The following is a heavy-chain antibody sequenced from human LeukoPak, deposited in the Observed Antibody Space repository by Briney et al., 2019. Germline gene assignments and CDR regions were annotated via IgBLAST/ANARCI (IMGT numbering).Heavy chain of an antibody. CDR2: ISGSGGTT. D-gene: IGHD4-17*01. J-gene: IGHJ4*02. CDR1: GFTFSRFA. CDR3: TKDLPDYGDYIEGY. Sequence: GGSLRLSCAASGFTFSRFAMSWLRQAPGKGLEWVSTISGSGGTTTYADSVKGRFTFSRDNAKNTLHLQMNSLRAEDTAVYYCTKDLPDYGDYIEGYWGQGTLVTVSS. V-gene: IGHV3-23*01.